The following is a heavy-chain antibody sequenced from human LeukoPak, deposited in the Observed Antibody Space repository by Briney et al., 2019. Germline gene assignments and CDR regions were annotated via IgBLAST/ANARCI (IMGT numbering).Heavy chain of an antibody. V-gene: IGHV4-61*08. Sequence: SETLSLTCTVSGGSVSSGGHYWGWIRQPPGKGLEWIGYVYQSGVTYYSPSLRSRVTISVDRSSNQFSLELTSVTAADTAVYYCARGLFWGSDAFDIWGQGTMVTVSS. CDR2: VYQSGVT. D-gene: IGHD3-16*01. CDR1: GGSVSSGGHY. CDR3: ARGLFWGSDAFDI. J-gene: IGHJ3*02.